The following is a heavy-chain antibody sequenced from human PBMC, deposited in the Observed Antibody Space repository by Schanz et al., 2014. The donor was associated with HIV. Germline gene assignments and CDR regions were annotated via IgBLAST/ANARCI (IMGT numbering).Heavy chain of an antibody. CDR3: AKAKGSYSATTFYFDF. D-gene: IGHD1-26*01. J-gene: IGHJ4*02. V-gene: IGHV3-23*04. Sequence: VRLVESGGGVVQPGRSLTLSCAASGFTFTNHALSWVRQAPGRGLEWVSTVIGSGVRTIYADSVKGRFTISRDNSKNTLSLHMNSLRVEDTAVYYCAKAKGSYSATTFYFDFWGQGTLVTVSS. CDR1: GFTFTNHA. CDR2: VIGSGVRT.